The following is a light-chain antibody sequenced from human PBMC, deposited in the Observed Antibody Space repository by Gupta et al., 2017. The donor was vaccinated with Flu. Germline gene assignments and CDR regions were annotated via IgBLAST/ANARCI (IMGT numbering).Light chain of an antibody. V-gene: IGKV4-1*01. CDR3: QQYYGTPIT. J-gene: IGKJ5*01. Sequence: DIVMTQSPDSLAVSLGERATINCKSSQSVLYSSNNKNYLAWYQQKPGQPPKLLIYWASTRESGVPARFSGSGSGTXFTLTIXSLQAEDVAVYYCQQYYGTPITFGXGTRLEIK. CDR2: WAS. CDR1: QSVLYSSNNKNY.